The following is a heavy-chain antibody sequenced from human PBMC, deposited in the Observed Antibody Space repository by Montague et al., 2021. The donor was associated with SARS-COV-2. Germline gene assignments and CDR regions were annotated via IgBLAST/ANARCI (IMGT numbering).Heavy chain of an antibody. CDR1: GGSISSYY. J-gene: IGHJ4*02. Sequence: ETLSLTCTVSGGSISSYYWSWIRQPPGKGLEWIGYMYYSGGTNYNPSLKSRVTLSVDTSKNQFSLKLTSVTAADTAVYYCARDFDYWGQGTLVTVSS. CDR2: MYYSGGT. CDR3: ARDFDY. V-gene: IGHV4-59*13.